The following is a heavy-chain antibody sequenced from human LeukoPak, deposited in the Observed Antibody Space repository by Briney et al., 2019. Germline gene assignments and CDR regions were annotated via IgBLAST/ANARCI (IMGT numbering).Heavy chain of an antibody. D-gene: IGHD2-2*01. CDR1: GFTFSSYW. Sequence: GGSLRLSCAASGFTFSSYWMSWVRQAPGKGLEWVANIKQDGSDKYYADSVKGRFTVSRDNAKNSLYLQMNSLRAEDTAVYYCTSLRTAVPHAGEAYDIWGQGTLVTVSS. J-gene: IGHJ3*02. CDR3: TSLRTAVPHAGEAYDI. V-gene: IGHV3-7*01. CDR2: IKQDGSDK.